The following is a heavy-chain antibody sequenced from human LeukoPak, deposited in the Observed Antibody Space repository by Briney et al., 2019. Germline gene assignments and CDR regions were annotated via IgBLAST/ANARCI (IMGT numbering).Heavy chain of an antibody. J-gene: IGHJ4*02. CDR1: GYTFTGYY. CDR2: INPNSGGT. V-gene: IGHV1-2*02. CDR3: ARDQSDSSGYYVFDY. Sequence: SEKVSCKASGYTFTGYYMHWVRQAPGQGLEWMGWINPNSGGTNYAQKFQGRVTMTRDTSISTAYMELSRLRSDDTAVYYCARDQSDSSGYYVFDYWGQGTLVTVSS. D-gene: IGHD3-22*01.